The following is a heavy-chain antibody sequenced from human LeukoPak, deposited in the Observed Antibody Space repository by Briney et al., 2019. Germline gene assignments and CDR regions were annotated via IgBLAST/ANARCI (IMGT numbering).Heavy chain of an antibody. Sequence: PGGSLRLSCAASGFTFSSYAMSWVRQTPVKGLEWVSVISGSGGSTYYADSVKGRFTISRDNAKNSLYLQMNSLRADDTAVYYCARVGYSSGWRAPDFDYWGQGTLVTVSS. V-gene: IGHV3-23*01. CDR1: GFTFSSYA. J-gene: IGHJ4*02. CDR2: ISGSGGST. D-gene: IGHD6-19*01. CDR3: ARVGYSSGWRAPDFDY.